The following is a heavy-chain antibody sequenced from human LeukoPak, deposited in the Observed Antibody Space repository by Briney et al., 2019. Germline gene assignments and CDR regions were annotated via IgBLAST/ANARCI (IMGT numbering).Heavy chain of an antibody. J-gene: IGHJ4*02. Sequence: PGGSLRLSCAASGFTFSSYSMNWVRQAPGKGLEWVTSISSSSSYIYYADSVKGRFTISRDNAKNSLYLQMNSLRAKDTAVYYCAREGTAMVSSDYWGQGTLVTVSS. D-gene: IGHD5-18*01. CDR1: GFTFSSYS. CDR2: ISSSSSYI. V-gene: IGHV3-21*01. CDR3: AREGTAMVSSDY.